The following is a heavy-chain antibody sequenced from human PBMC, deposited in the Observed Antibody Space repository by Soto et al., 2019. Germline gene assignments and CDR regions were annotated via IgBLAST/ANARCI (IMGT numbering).Heavy chain of an antibody. Sequence: ASVKVSCKASGYTFTSYDINWVRQATGQGLEWMGWMNPNSGNTGYAQKFQGRVTMTRNTSISTAYMELSSLRSEDTAVYYCARGGVSRTEYTWNYGTYMDDWGQGALVTVSS. J-gene: IGHJ4*02. D-gene: IGHD1-7*01. V-gene: IGHV1-8*01. CDR3: ARGGVSRTEYTWNYGTYMDD. CDR1: GYTFTSYD. CDR2: MNPNSGNT.